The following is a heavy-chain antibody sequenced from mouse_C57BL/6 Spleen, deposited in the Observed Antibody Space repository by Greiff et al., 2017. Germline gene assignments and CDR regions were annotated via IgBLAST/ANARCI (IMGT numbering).Heavy chain of an antibody. V-gene: IGHV1-69*01. Sequence: QVQLQQPGAELVMPGASVKLSCKASGYTFTSYWMHWVKQRPGQGLEWIGEIDPSDSYTNYNQKFKGKSTLTVDKSSSTDYMQLSSLTSEDSAVYYCARSRGSSWYFDVWGTGTTVTVSS. CDR3: ARSRGSSWYFDV. CDR1: GYTFTSYW. D-gene: IGHD1-1*01. CDR2: IDPSDSYT. J-gene: IGHJ1*03.